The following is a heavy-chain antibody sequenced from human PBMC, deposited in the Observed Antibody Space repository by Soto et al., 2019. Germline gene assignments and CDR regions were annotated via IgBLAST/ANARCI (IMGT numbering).Heavy chain of an antibody. Sequence: EVQLVESGGGLVQPGGSLRLSCAASGFPFSKYGMSWVRQAPGKGLVGVSRINGDGSSTTYADSVKGRFTISRDNANNARQRQMNSLRAEDTALYYGASLGGTSRLWYFDLWGRGTLVTVSS. J-gene: IGHJ2*01. CDR2: INGDGSST. CDR1: GFPFSKYG. D-gene: IGHD1-26*01. V-gene: IGHV3-74*01. CDR3: ASLGGTSRLWYFDL.